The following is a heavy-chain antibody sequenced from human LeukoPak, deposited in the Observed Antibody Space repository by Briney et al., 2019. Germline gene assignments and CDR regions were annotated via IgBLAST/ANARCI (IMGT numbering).Heavy chain of an antibody. J-gene: IGHJ4*02. CDR1: GYTFTGYY. CDR2: INPNSGGT. Sequence: ASVKVSCKASGYTFTGYYMHWLRQAPGQGLEWMGRINPNSGGTNYAQKFQGRVTMTRDTSISTASMELSRLTSDDTAVYYCSTGGEVTHGDYWGQGTLVTVSS. CDR3: STGGEVTHGDY. V-gene: IGHV1-2*06. D-gene: IGHD2-21*02.